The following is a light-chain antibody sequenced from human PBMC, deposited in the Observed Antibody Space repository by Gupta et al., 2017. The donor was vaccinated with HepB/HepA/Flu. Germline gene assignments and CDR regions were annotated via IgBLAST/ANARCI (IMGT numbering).Light chain of an antibody. CDR3: QHTDSLPST. Sequence: DIQMTQSPSSLSASVGDRVTITCRASQNIGRSLNWYQQRPGKAPNLLIFAAFSLQSGVPSRFSGSGSGTDFSLTIIRLQPEDFATYYCQHTDSLPSTFGQGTLMEIE. CDR2: AAF. CDR1: QNIGRS. J-gene: IGKJ5*01. V-gene: IGKV1-39*01.